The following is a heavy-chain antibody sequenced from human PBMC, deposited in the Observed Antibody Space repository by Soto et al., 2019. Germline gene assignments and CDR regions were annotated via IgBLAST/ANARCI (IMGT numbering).Heavy chain of an antibody. D-gene: IGHD3-16*01. Sequence: QVQLKESGPGLVTPWGTLSLTCAVSGDSVSNGNWWCWVRQPPGRGLEWVGEIHQSGDTNYNPSLKSRVTVSADRSHNQYPLRLNSVTAADTAMYYCATSTSVFGIVTFYWGQGILVTGSS. J-gene: IGHJ4*02. V-gene: IGHV4-4*02. CDR2: IHQSGDT. CDR3: ATSTSVFGIVTFY. CDR1: GDSVSNGNW.